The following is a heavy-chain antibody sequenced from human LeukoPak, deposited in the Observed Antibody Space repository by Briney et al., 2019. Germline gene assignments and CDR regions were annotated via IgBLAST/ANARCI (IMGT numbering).Heavy chain of an antibody. Sequence: GGSLRLSCAASGFTFSTYAMSWVRQAPGKGLESVSSISGRGNNTYYADSVKGRFTISRDNSKNTLHLQVNSLRAEDTAIYYCARAYSSSWYDYWGQGTLVTVSS. J-gene: IGHJ4*02. D-gene: IGHD6-13*01. CDR2: ISGRGNNT. CDR3: ARAYSSSWYDY. V-gene: IGHV3-23*01. CDR1: GFTFSTYA.